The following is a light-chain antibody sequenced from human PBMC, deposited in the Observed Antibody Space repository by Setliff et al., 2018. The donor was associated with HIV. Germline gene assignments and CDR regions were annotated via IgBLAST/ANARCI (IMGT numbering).Light chain of an antibody. V-gene: IGLV2-14*03. Sequence: QSALTQPASVSGSPGQSITISCTGTSSDVGGYNYVSWYQHHPGKAPKLMIYDVSSRPSGVSNRFSGSKSGNTASLTISGLQAEDEADYYCSSYTSNASVFGTGTKVTVL. CDR2: DVS. J-gene: IGLJ1*01. CDR3: SSYTSNASV. CDR1: SSDVGGYNY.